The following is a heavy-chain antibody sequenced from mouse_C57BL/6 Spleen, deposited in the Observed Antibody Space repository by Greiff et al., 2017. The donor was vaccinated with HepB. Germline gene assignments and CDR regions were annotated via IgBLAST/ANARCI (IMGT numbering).Heavy chain of an antibody. CDR3: ARSYGSSQYYFDY. Sequence: VKLQESGAELARPGASVKMSCKASGYTFTSYTMHWVKQRPGQGLEWIGYINPSSGYTKYNQKFKDKATLTADKSSSTAYMQLSSLTSEDSAVYYCARSYGSSQYYFDYWGQGTTLTVSS. V-gene: IGHV1-4*01. CDR2: INPSSGYT. D-gene: IGHD1-1*01. CDR1: GYTFTSYT. J-gene: IGHJ2*01.